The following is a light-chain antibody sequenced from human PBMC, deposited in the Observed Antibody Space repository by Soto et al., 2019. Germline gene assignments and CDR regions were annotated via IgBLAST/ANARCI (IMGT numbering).Light chain of an antibody. CDR3: SSYTSSSALV. Sequence: QSALTQPAPVSGSPGQSITISCTGTSSDVGGYNYVSWYQQHPGKAPKLMIYEVSNRPSGVSNRFSGSKSGSTASLTISGLQAEDEADYYCSSYTSSSALVFGTGTKGTVL. CDR2: EVS. V-gene: IGLV2-14*01. CDR1: SSDVGGYNY. J-gene: IGLJ1*01.